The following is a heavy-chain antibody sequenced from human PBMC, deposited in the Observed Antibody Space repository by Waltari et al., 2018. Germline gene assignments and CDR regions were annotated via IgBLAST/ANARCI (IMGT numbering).Heavy chain of an antibody. CDR3: ARDIGGPDAFDI. V-gene: IGHV3-7*01. CDR1: GFTFSSFW. D-gene: IGHD2-15*01. CDR2: IKQDGSEK. Sequence: EVQLVESGGGLVQPGGSLRLSCAASGFTFSSFWMRWVRQAPGKGLEWVANIKQDGSEKYYVDSVKGRFTISRDNAKNSLYLQMNSLRAEDTAVYYCARDIGGPDAFDIWGQGTMVTVSS. J-gene: IGHJ3*02.